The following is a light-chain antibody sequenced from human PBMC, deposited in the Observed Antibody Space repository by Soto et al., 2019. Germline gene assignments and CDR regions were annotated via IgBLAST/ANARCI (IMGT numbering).Light chain of an antibody. CDR3: CSYRTSNTRQIV. J-gene: IGLJ1*01. V-gene: IGLV2-14*03. Sequence: QSVLPQPASVSGSHGQSITISCAGTSSDVGGYNYISWYQHHPGKAPKLMIYDVSNRPSGVSNRLSGSKSGNTASLSISGLQPEDEADYYCCSYRTSNTRQIVCGTGTKVTVL. CDR2: DVS. CDR1: SSDVGGYNY.